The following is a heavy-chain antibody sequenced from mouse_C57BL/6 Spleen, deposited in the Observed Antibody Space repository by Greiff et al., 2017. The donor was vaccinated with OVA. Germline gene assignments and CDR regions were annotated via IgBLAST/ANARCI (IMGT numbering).Heavy chain of an antibody. CDR2: ISSGSSTI. J-gene: IGHJ1*03. CDR1: GFTFSDYG. CDR3: ARYYDYDRYFDV. D-gene: IGHD2-4*01. Sequence: EVKLMESGGGLVKPGGSLKLSCAASGFTFSDYGMHWVRQAPEKGLEWVAYISSGSSTIYYADTVKGRFTLTRDNAKNTLFLQMTSLRSEDTAMFYCARYYDYDRYFDVWCTGTTVTVSS. V-gene: IGHV5-17*01.